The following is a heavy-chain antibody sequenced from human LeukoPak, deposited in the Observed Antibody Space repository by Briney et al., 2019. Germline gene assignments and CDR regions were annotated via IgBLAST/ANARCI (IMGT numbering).Heavy chain of an antibody. CDR2: IYYSGST. CDR1: GGSISSSSYY. J-gene: IGHJ3*02. Sequence: PSETLSLTCTVSGGSISSSSYYWGWIRQPPGKGLEWIGSIYYSGSTYYNPSLKSRVTISVDTSKNQFSLKLSSVTAADTAVYYCADRTTITDAFDIWGQGTMVTVSS. V-gene: IGHV4-39*01. CDR3: ADRTTITDAFDI. D-gene: IGHD1-7*01.